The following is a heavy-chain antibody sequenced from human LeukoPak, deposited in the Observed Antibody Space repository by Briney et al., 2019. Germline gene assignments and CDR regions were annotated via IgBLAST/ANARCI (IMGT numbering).Heavy chain of an antibody. CDR1: GFTFSSYA. D-gene: IGHD6-19*01. Sequence: GGSLRLSCAASGFTFSSYAMHWVRQAPGKGLEYVSAISRNGGSTYYANSVKGRFTISRDNSKNTLYLQMGSLRAEDMAVYYCARSTLSSGWPGRWYFDYWGQGTLVTVSS. CDR2: ISRNGGST. V-gene: IGHV3-64*01. CDR3: ARSTLSSGWPGRWYFDY. J-gene: IGHJ4*02.